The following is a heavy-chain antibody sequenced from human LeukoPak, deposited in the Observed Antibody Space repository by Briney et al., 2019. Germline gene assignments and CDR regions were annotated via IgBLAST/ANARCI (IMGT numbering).Heavy chain of an antibody. CDR2: ISYDGSNK. V-gene: IGHV3-30*03. J-gene: IGHJ4*02. CDR1: GFTFSSYG. D-gene: IGHD6-19*01. CDR3: ASRSGWRYFDY. Sequence: GGSLRLSCAASGFTFSSYGMHWVRQAPGKGLEWVAVISYDGSNKYYADSVKGRFTISRDNSKNTLYLQMNSLRAEDTAVYYCASRSGWRYFDYWGQGTLVTVSS.